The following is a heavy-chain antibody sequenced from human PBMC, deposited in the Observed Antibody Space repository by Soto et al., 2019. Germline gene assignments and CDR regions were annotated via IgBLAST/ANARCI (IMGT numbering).Heavy chain of an antibody. CDR2: VSLDSDTI. Sequence: XGSLRLSCRASGYDLRTYSMNWVRQAPGQGLEWIAYVSLDSDTIQYADSVKGRFTISRDDAENSLYLQMDSLRDEDTATYYCARLYYDYVWGQGTTVTVSS. CDR1: GYDLRTYS. J-gene: IGHJ6*02. D-gene: IGHD3-3*01. V-gene: IGHV3-48*02. CDR3: ARLYYDYV.